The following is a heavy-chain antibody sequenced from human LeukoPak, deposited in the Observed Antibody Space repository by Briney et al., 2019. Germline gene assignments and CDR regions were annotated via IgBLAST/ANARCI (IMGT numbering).Heavy chain of an antibody. CDR2: INSDGSST. J-gene: IGHJ6*03. D-gene: IGHD3-22*01. CDR1: GFTFSSYW. CDR3: ARADYYDSSGYPRGWYYYYMDV. V-gene: IGHV3-74*01. Sequence: AGGSLRLSCAASGFTFSSYWMHWVRQDPGKGLVWVSRINSDGSSTTYADSVKGRFTISRDNSKNTLYLQMNSLRAEDTAVYYCARADYYDSSGYPRGWYYYYMDVWGKGTTVTVSS.